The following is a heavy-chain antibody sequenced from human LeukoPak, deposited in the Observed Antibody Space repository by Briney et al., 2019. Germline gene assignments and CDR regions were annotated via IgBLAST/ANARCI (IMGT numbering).Heavy chain of an antibody. D-gene: IGHD1/OR15-1a*01. J-gene: IGHJ6*02. V-gene: IGHV4-34*01. CDR1: GGSFSGYY. CDR2: INHSGST. CDR3: ARSGTSRYYFYGMDV. Sequence: NTSETLSLTCAVYGGSFSGYYWSWIRQPPGKGLEWIGEINHSGSTNYNPSLKSRVTISVDTSKNQFSLKLSSVTAADTAVYYCARSGTSRYYFYGMDVWGQGTTVTVSS.